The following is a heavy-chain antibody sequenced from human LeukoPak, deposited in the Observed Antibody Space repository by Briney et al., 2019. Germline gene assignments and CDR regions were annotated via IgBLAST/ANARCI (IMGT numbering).Heavy chain of an antibody. D-gene: IGHD1-26*01. V-gene: IGHV3-9*01. CDR1: GFTFDDYA. J-gene: IGHJ4*02. CDR2: ISWNSGSI. Sequence: GRSLRLSCAASGFTFDDYAMHWVRQAPGKGLEWVSGISWNSGSIGYADSVKGRFTISRDNAKNSLYLQMNSLRAEDTAVYYCARDRVYGEPAPFDYWGQGTLVTVSS. CDR3: ARDRVYGEPAPFDY.